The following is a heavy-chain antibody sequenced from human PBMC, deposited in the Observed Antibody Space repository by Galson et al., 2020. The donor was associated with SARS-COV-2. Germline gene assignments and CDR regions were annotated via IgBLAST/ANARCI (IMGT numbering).Heavy chain of an antibody. D-gene: IGHD3-22*01. J-gene: IGHJ6*02. CDR3: ARDRGSDYDFKTGYGMDV. V-gene: IGHV3-11*04. Sequence: NSGGSLRLSCAASGFTFSDYYMSWVRQAPGKGLEWIAYISRNAETIYYADSVKGRVTISRDNAKNSLYLQLSNLRPDDTSVYYCARDRGSDYDFKTGYGMDVWGQGTTVTVSS. CDR2: ISRNAETI. CDR1: GFTFSDYY.